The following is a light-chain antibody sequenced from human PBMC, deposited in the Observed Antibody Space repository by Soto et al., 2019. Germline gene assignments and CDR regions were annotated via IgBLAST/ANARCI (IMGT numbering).Light chain of an antibody. V-gene: IGLV3-21*02. CDR2: DDS. J-gene: IGLJ3*02. Sequence: SYELTQPPSVSVAPGRTARIPCGGNNIGGTRVHWYQQKPGQAPVLVVYDDSDRPSGIPERFSGSNSGNTATLTISGVEATHEADFYCQVWDFSSDRWVFGGGTKLTVL. CDR1: NIGGTR. CDR3: QVWDFSSDRWV.